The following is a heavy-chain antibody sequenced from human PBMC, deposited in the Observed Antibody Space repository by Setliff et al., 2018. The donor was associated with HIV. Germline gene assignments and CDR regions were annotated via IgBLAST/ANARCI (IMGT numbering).Heavy chain of an antibody. CDR3: AQLGMVDDFDY. J-gene: IGHJ4*02. D-gene: IGHD1-1*01. Sequence: PSETLSLTCTVSGGSISSGSYYWNWIRQPAGKGLEWIGRIYTSGSTNYNPSLKSRVTMSVDTSKNQFSLKLSSVTAADTAVYYCAQLGMVDDFDYWGQGTLVTVSS. CDR1: GGSISSGSYY. CDR2: IYTSGST. V-gene: IGHV4-61*02.